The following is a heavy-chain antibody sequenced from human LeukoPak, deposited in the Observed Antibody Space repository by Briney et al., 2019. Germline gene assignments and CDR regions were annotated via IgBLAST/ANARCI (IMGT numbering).Heavy chain of an antibody. CDR1: GFSLSTSGMC. V-gene: IGHV2-70*01. CDR3: ARMAAAGAGYWFDP. Sequence: SGPALVKPTQTLTLTCTFSGFSLSTSGMCVSWIRQPPGKALEWLALIDWDDDKYYSTSLKTRLTISKDTSKNQVVLTMTNMDPADTATYYCARMAAAGAGYWFDPWGQGTLVTVSS. J-gene: IGHJ5*02. D-gene: IGHD6-13*01. CDR2: IDWDDDK.